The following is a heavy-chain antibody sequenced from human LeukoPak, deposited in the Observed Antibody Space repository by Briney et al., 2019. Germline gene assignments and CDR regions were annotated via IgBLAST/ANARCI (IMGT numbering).Heavy chain of an antibody. J-gene: IGHJ4*02. D-gene: IGHD6-6*01. CDR2: ISPTGSTT. CDR1: GFSFSEHW. CDR3: ARGPNSNWSGLDF. V-gene: IGHV3-74*01. Sequence: GGSLRLSCTASGFSFSEHWMHWARQLPGKGLVWVSRISPTGSTTSYADSVKGRFTVSRDNAKNTLYLQVNNLRAEDTAVYYCARGPNSNWSGLDFWGQGTLLTVSS.